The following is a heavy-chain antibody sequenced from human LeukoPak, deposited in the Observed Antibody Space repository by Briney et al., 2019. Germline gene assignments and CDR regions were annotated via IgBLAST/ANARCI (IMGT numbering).Heavy chain of an antibody. CDR1: GYTFTSYD. V-gene: IGHV1-8*02. J-gene: IGHJ3*02. CDR2: MNPNSGNT. CDR3: ASIPLTIFPLLEGDAFDI. D-gene: IGHD3-9*01. Sequence: ASVKVSCKASGYTFTSYDINWVRQATGQGLEWMGWMNPNSGNTGYAQKLQGRVTMTTDTSTSTAYMELRSLRSDDTAVYYCASIPLTIFPLLEGDAFDIWGQGTMVTVSS.